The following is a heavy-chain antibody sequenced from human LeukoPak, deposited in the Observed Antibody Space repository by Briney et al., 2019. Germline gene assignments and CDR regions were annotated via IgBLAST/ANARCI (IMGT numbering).Heavy chain of an antibody. Sequence: NPSETLSLTCTVSGGSISSYYWSWLRQPPGKGLEWIGYIYYSGSTNCNPSLKSRVTISVDTSKNQFSLKLSSVTAADTAVYYCARDSGLVAPVYDAFDIWGQGTMVTVSS. CDR1: GGSISSYY. V-gene: IGHV4-59*01. J-gene: IGHJ3*02. D-gene: IGHD5-12*01. CDR2: IYYSGST. CDR3: ARDSGLVAPVYDAFDI.